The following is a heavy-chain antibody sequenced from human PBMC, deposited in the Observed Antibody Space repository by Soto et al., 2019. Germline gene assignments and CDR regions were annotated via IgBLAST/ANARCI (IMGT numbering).Heavy chain of an antibody. CDR2: IYRSGTT. CDR3: ARTHSGSYYSVFNY. V-gene: IGHV4-38-2*01. CDR1: NSSISSGYY. Sequence: SETLSLTCVVSNSSISSGYYWGWIRQSPGKGLEWIAGIYRSGTTSYNPSLKSRVTISVDPSKNQFSLMLTAVTAADTAVYYCARTHSGSYYSVFNYWGRGSLATVSS. J-gene: IGHJ4*02. D-gene: IGHD1-26*01.